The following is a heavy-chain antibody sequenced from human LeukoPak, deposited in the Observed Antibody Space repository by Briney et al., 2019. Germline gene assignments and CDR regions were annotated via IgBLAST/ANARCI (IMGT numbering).Heavy chain of an antibody. D-gene: IGHD5-18*01. V-gene: IGHV4-34*01. CDR3: ARVVGYSYDDY. J-gene: IGHJ4*02. CDR2: INHSGST. CDR1: GGSFSGYY. Sequence: SETLSLTCAVYGGSFSGYYWSWIRQPPGKGLEWIGEINHSGSTNYNPSLKSRVTISVDTSKNQFSLKLSSVTAADTAVYYCARVVGYSYDDYWGQGTLVIVSS.